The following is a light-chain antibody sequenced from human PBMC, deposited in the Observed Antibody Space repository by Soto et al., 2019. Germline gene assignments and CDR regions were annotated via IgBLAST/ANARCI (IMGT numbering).Light chain of an antibody. CDR3: QQYGSSPPVT. Sequence: MVFTQSPGTLSLPLGERATLSCRASQSLRTNSLAWYQQKPGQAPRLLISGVYSRAAGSPDRFSGSGSGTDFSLTISRLEPEDFAVYYCQQYGSSPPVTFGQGTKVDIK. CDR1: QSLRTNS. CDR2: GVY. J-gene: IGKJ1*01. V-gene: IGKV3-20*01.